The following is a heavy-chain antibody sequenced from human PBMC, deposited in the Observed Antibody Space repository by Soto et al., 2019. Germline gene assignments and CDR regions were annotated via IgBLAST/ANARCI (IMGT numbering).Heavy chain of an antibody. Sequence: QVQLQESGPGLVKPSETLSLTCTVSGASISGHFWIWIRQPPGKGLEWIAYIYNSGSSYNPSLKSRVTISVDTSKNQLSLKLSSVIAADSAVYYCAINADVWGQGTTVTVSS. CDR1: GASISGHF. CDR3: AINADV. V-gene: IGHV4-59*08. CDR2: IYNSGS. J-gene: IGHJ6*02.